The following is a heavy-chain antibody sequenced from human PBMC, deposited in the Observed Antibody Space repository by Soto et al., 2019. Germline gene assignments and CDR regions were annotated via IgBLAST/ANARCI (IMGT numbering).Heavy chain of an antibody. CDR2: IWYGGSNK. CDR1: GFTFSSYG. J-gene: IGHJ3*02. D-gene: IGHD7-27*01. Sequence: GGSLRLSCAASGFTFSSYGMHWVRQAPGKGLEWVAVIWYGGSNKYYADSVKGRFTISRDNSKNTLYLQMNSLRAEDTAVYYCARDGDVHAFDIWGQGTMVTVSS. CDR3: ARDGDVHAFDI. V-gene: IGHV3-33*01.